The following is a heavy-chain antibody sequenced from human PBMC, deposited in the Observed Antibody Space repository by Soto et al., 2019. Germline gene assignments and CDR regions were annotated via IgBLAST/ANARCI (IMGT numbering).Heavy chain of an antibody. Sequence: GGSLRLSCAASGFTFSSYSMKWVRQAPGKGLEWVSSISSSSSYIYYADSVKGRFTISRDNAKNSLYLQMNSLRAEDTAVYYCARATGYCSSTSCYSLDYWGQGTLVTVS. CDR1: GFTFSSYS. J-gene: IGHJ4*02. CDR3: ARATGYCSSTSCYSLDY. CDR2: ISSSSSYI. V-gene: IGHV3-21*01. D-gene: IGHD2-2*02.